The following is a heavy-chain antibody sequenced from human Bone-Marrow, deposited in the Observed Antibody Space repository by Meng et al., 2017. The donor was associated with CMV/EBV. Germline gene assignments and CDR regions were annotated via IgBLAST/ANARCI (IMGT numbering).Heavy chain of an antibody. V-gene: IGHV3-9*01. CDR2: ISWNSGNI. CDR3: AKDSRAYYYDSRPKGSFDY. CDR1: GFTFDDYA. J-gene: IGHJ4*02. Sequence: LSLTCAASGFTFDDYAMHWVRQAPGKGLEWVSGISWNSGNIGYADSVKGRFTISRDNAKNSLYLQMNSLRAEDTALYYCAKDSRAYYYDSRPKGSFDYWGQGTLVTVSS. D-gene: IGHD3-22*01.